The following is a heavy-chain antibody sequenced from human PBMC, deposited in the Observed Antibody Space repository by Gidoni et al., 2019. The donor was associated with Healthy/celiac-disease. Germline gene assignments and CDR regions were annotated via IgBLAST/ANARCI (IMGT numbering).Heavy chain of an antibody. Sequence: EVQLVESGGGLVQPGGSLRLSCAASGFTFSSYEMNWVRQAPGKGLEWVSYISSSGSTIYYADSVKGRFTISRDNAKNSLYLQMNSLRAEDTAVYYCARDVDSSGITALYGMDVWGQGTTVTVSS. J-gene: IGHJ6*02. CDR2: ISSSGSTI. CDR1: GFTFSSYE. V-gene: IGHV3-48*03. CDR3: ARDVDSSGITALYGMDV. D-gene: IGHD3-10*01.